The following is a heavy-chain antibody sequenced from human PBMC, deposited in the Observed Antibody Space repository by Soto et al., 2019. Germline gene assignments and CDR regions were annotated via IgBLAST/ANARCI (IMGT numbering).Heavy chain of an antibody. J-gene: IGHJ4*02. V-gene: IGHV3-21*01. D-gene: IGHD2-8*01. CDR3: ARANAGTFDFVCVYPYAFDY. CDR1: GFIFSTYG. CDR2: ISSSRSYI. Sequence: GGSLRLSCSVSGFIFSTYGMNWVRQSPGKGLEWVSSISSSRSYIYYADSVRGRFTISRDNAKELLFLQMNSLRAEDTAVYYCARANAGTFDFVCVYPYAFDYWGPGTQVTVSS.